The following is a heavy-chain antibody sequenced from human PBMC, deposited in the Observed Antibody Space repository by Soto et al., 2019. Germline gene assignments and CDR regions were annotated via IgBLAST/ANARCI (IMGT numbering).Heavy chain of an antibody. CDR3: ARDSVGVATAMFYYYGMDV. V-gene: IGHV1-69*12. CDR1: GGTFSSYA. J-gene: IGHJ6*02. D-gene: IGHD5-18*01. Sequence: QVQLVQSGAEVKKPGSSVKVSCKASGGTFSSYAISWVRQAPGQGLEWMGGIIPIFGTANYAQKFQGRVTITADESTSTAYMELSSLISEDKAVYYCARDSVGVATAMFYYYGMDVWGQGTKVTVSS. CDR2: IIPIFGTA.